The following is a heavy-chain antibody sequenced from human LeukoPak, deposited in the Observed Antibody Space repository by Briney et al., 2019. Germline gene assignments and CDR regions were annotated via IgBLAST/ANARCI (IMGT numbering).Heavy chain of an antibody. CDR1: GYTFTGHY. CDR3: ARERGTASYNAFDI. CDR2: INPNSGGT. D-gene: IGHD3-16*01. V-gene: IGHV1-2*02. Sequence: GASVKVSCKASGYTFTGHYMHWVRQAPGQGLEWMGWINPNSGGTNYAQKFQGRVTMTRDTSISTAYMELSRLRSDDTAVYYCARERGTASYNAFDIWGQGTMVTVSS. J-gene: IGHJ3*02.